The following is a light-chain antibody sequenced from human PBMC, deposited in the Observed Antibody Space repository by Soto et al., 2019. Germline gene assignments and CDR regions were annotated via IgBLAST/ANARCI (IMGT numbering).Light chain of an antibody. Sequence: QSAVTQPPSASGTPGQRVTISCSGSSSNIASNTVNWYQQLPGTAPKLLIYSNNQRPSGVPDRFSGSRSGTSASLAISGLQSEDEADYYCAAWDDSLNGVVFGGGTKVTVL. J-gene: IGLJ2*01. CDR3: AAWDDSLNGVV. CDR1: SSNIASNT. V-gene: IGLV1-44*01. CDR2: SNN.